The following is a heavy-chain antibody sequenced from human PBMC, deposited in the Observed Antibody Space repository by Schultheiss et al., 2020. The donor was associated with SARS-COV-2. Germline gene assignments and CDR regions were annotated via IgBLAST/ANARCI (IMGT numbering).Heavy chain of an antibody. D-gene: IGHD3-22*01. CDR3: ARLVPKFYYDSSGYPDY. CDR2: IYYSGST. J-gene: IGHJ4*02. Sequence: SETLSLTCAVSGYSISSGYYWGWIRQPPGKGLEWIGYIYYSGSTYYNPSLKSRVTISVDTSKNQFSLKLSSVTAADTAVYYCARLVPKFYYDSSGYPDYWGQGTLVTVSS. CDR1: GYSISSGYY. V-gene: IGHV4-38-2*01.